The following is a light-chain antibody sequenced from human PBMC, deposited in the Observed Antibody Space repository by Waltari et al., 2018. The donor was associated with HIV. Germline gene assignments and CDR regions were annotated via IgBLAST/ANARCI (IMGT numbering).Light chain of an antibody. CDR2: AAS. Sequence: DIQMTQSPSSLSASVGDRVTITCRASQNITTYLNWYQQKPGKAPNLLIYAASSLQSGVPSRFSGSGSGTEFTLAISSLQSEDFATYYCQQSYSTPRTFGQGTRVDTK. V-gene: IGKV1-39*01. J-gene: IGKJ1*01. CDR1: QNITTY. CDR3: QQSYSTPRT.